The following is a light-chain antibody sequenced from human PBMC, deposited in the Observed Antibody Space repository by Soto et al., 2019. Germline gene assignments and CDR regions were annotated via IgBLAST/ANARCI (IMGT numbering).Light chain of an antibody. CDR3: QQSYSNIALS. Sequence: DIQMTQSPSSVSASVGDRVTITCRASQAIDSWLAWYQQKPGEAPKLLIFTGSLLHSGVPPRFSGSGSGTDSTLSISSLQHDDSATYYCQQSYSNIALSFGGGTKVDIK. CDR1: QAIDSW. CDR2: TGS. V-gene: IGKV1-12*01. J-gene: IGKJ4*01.